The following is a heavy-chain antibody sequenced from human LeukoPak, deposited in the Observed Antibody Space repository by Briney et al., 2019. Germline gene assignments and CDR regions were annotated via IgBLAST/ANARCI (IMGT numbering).Heavy chain of an antibody. V-gene: IGHV1-8*01. D-gene: IGHD6-13*01. J-gene: IGHJ4*02. Sequence: ASVKVSCKASGYTFTSSDINWVRQATGQGLEWMGWINPKSGRTGYAKKFQARVSMTMNTSISTAYMEVSSLRFEDTAVYYCARGRSGLAAARTYDYWGQGTLITVSS. CDR1: GYTFTSSD. CDR2: INPKSGRT. CDR3: ARGRSGLAAARTYDY.